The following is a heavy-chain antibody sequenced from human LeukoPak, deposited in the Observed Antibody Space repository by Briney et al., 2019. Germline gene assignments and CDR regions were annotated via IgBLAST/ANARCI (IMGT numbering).Heavy chain of an antibody. CDR2: IYHSGST. CDR3: AREYSTGQGWFDP. CDR1: GYSISSGYY. J-gene: IGHJ5*02. D-gene: IGHD6-25*01. V-gene: IGHV4-38-2*02. Sequence: SETLSLTCTVSGYSISSGYYWGWIRQPPGKGLEWIGSIYHSGSTYYNPSLKSRVTISVDTSKNQFSLKLSSVTAADTAVYYCAREYSTGQGWFDPWGQGTLVTVSS.